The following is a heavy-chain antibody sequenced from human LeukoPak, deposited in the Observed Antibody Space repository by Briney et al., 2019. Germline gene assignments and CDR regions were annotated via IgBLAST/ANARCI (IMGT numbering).Heavy chain of an antibody. Sequence: GGSLRLSCAASGFTFSSYAMHWVRQAPGKGLEWVAVISYDGSNKYYADSVKGRFTISRDNSKNSLYLQMTSLRAEDTAVYYCARLRTNYDFWSGYLVYWGQGTLVTVSS. CDR2: ISYDGSNK. CDR1: GFTFSSYA. CDR3: ARLRTNYDFWSGYLVY. J-gene: IGHJ4*02. D-gene: IGHD3-3*01. V-gene: IGHV3-30*04.